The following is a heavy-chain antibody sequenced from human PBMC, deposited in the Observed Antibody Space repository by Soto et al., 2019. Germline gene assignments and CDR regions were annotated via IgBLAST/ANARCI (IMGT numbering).Heavy chain of an antibody. D-gene: IGHD3-22*01. V-gene: IGHV1-2*02. J-gene: IGHJ4*02. CDR3: VTPGGPDSGGYYYFDY. Sequence: QVQLVQSGAEVKKPGASVKVSCKASGYSFIGYYIHWVRQAPGQGLEWMGWISPRGAGTHYAPKFQGRVTMTRDTSVNTAYMEVSGLTSDDTAVYYCVTPGGPDSGGYYYFDYWAQGTLVTVSS. CDR1: GYSFIGYY. CDR2: ISPRGAGT.